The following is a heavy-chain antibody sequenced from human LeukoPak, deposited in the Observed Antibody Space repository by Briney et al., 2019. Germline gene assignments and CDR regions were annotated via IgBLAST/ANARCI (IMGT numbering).Heavy chain of an antibody. D-gene: IGHD2-2*01. CDR3: ASGYCSSTSCHGNFDY. J-gene: IGHJ4*02. CDR1: GGSISSGGYY. CDR2: IYYSGST. V-gene: IGHV4-31*03. Sequence: SETLSLTCTVSGGSISSGGYYWSWIRQHPGKGLEWIGYIYYSGSTYYNPSLKRRVTISVDTSKNQFSLKLSSVTAADTAVYYCASGYCSSTSCHGNFDYWGQGTLVTVSS.